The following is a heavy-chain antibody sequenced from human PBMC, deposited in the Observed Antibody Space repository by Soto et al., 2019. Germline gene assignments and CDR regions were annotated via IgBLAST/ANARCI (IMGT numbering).Heavy chain of an antibody. CDR2: INPNSGGT. D-gene: IGHD6-13*01. V-gene: IGHV1-2*04. CDR3: ARDRSGGAAAGNQPGYYGMDV. J-gene: IGHJ6*02. CDR1: GYAFTVYY. Sequence: GASVKVSWKAAGYAFTVYYMHWVRQAPGQGLEWMGWINPNSGGTNYAQKFQGWVTMTRDTSISTAYMELSRLRSDDTAVYYCARDRSGGAAAGNQPGYYGMDVWGQGTTVTVSS.